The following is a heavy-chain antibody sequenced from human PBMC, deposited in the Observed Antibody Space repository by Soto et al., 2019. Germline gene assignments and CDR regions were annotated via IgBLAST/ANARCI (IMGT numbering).Heavy chain of an antibody. CDR1: GGSISSSSYY. CDR2: IYYSGST. J-gene: IGHJ4*02. V-gene: IGHV4-39*01. Sequence: SETLSLTCTVSGGSISSSSYYWGWIRQPPGKGLEWIGSIYYSGSTYYNPSLKSRVTISVDTSKNQFSLKLSSVTAADTAVYYGARFSVARGFFDYGGQGTLVTVSS. CDR3: ARFSVARGFFDY. D-gene: IGHD5-12*01.